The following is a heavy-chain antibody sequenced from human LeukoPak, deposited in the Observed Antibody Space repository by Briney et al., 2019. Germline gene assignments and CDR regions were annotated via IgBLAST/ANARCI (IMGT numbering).Heavy chain of an antibody. V-gene: IGHV4-59*08. J-gene: IGHJ1*01. Sequence: PSETLSLTCTVSGGSISSYYWSWIRQPPGKGREWIGYIYYSGSTNYNPSLKSRVTISVDTSKNQFSLKLSSVTAADTAVYYCAGPSSGWYEFYFQHWGQGTLVTVSS. CDR3: AGPSSGWYEFYFQH. CDR1: GGSISSYY. CDR2: IYYSGST. D-gene: IGHD6-19*01.